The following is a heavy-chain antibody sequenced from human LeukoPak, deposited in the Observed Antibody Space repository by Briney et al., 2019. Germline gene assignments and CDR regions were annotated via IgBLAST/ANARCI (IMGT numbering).Heavy chain of an antibody. CDR2: IYSGDNS. D-gene: IGHD2-15*01. J-gene: IGHJ3*01. CDR1: GFSVGTNY. CDR3: ARDTGSGHCSGNWCRAAFDV. Sequence: GGSLRLSCVMSGFSVGTNYMTWVRQAPGKGLEWVSVIYSGDNSYYADFAKGRFTISRDTPKNTLYLQMDSLRAEDTAVYYCARDTGSGHCSGNWCRAAFDVWGQGTMVTVSS. V-gene: IGHV3-53*01.